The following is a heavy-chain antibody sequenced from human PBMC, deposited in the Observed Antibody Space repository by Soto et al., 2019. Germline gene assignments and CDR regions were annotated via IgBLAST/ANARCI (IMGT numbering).Heavy chain of an antibody. V-gene: IGHV1-8*01. Sequence: QVQLVQSGAEVKKPGASVKVSCKASGYTFTSDDINWVRQATGQGLEWMGWMNPNSGNTGYAQKFQGRVTMTRNTSISTAYMALSRLRSEDTAVYYGARGLRDSSGKEYFHHWGQGTLVTVSS. CDR2: MNPNSGNT. J-gene: IGHJ1*01. CDR1: GYTFTSDD. D-gene: IGHD6-19*01. CDR3: ARGLRDSSGKEYFHH.